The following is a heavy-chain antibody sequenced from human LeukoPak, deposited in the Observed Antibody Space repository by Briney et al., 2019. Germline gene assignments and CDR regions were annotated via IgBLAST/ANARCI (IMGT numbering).Heavy chain of an antibody. CDR2: VYYSGIT. Sequence: PSETLSLTCTVSGGSISTYYWSWIRQPPGKGLEWIGYVYYSGITNYNPSLKNRLTISLDTSKSQFSLKLSSVTAADTALYYCARGIGDAFDIWGQGTMVTVSS. J-gene: IGHJ3*02. V-gene: IGHV4-59*08. CDR1: GGSISTYY. CDR3: ARGIGDAFDI. D-gene: IGHD2-15*01.